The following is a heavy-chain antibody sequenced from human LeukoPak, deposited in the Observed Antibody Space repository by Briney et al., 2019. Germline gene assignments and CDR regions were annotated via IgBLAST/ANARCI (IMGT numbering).Heavy chain of an antibody. CDR3: AREGYYYGSGSYPDAFDI. CDR1: GFTFSSYS. V-gene: IGHV3-21*01. Sequence: GGSLRLSCAASGFTFSSYSMNWVRQAPGKGLEWVSSISSSSSYIYYADSVKGRFTISRDNAKNSLYLQMNSLRAEDTAMYYCAREGYYYGSGSYPDAFDIWGQGTMVTVSS. J-gene: IGHJ3*02. CDR2: ISSSSSYI. D-gene: IGHD3-10*01.